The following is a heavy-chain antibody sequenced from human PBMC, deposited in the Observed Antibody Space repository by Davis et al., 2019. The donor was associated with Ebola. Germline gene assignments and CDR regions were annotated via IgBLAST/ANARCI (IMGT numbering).Heavy chain of an antibody. Sequence: MPSETLSLTCAISGGSISSGTYSWNWIRQPPGKSLEYIGYIYHTGGTYYNPSLTSRVTISVDTSKNQFSLRLTSVTAADTAVYYCARDSVDSSGYYYGYFAHWGQGALVTVSS. CDR2: IYHTGGT. J-gene: IGHJ4*02. CDR3: ARDSVDSSGYYYGYFAH. V-gene: IGHV4-30-2*01. D-gene: IGHD3-22*01. CDR1: GGSISSGTYS.